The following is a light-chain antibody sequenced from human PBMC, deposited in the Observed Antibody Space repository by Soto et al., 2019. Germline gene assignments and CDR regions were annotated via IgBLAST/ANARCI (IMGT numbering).Light chain of an antibody. Sequence: DIVLTQSPGTLSLSPGERATLSCSASQSVSSSYLAWYQQRPGQAPRLLIYGASSRATGIPDRFSGSGPGTDFSLTISRLEPEDFAVYYCQQYGVSPRTFGQGTKVDIK. CDR3: QQYGVSPRT. J-gene: IGKJ1*01. V-gene: IGKV3-20*01. CDR1: QSVSSSY. CDR2: GAS.